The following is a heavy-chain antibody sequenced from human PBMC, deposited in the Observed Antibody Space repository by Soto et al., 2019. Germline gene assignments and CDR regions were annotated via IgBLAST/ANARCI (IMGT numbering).Heavy chain of an antibody. CDR2: IYWNDNV. J-gene: IGHJ4*02. D-gene: IGHD2-15*01. Sequence: SGPTLVKPTQTLTLTCTFSGFSLSTSEVGVGWIRQPPGKALEWLALIYWNDNVRDSPSLNSRLTITKDTSKNQVVLTMTNMDPVDTATYYCAHRHRYCGGGYCYSCFDYWGQGTLVTVSS. V-gene: IGHV2-5*01. CDR1: GFSLSTSEVG. CDR3: AHRHRYCGGGYCYSCFDY.